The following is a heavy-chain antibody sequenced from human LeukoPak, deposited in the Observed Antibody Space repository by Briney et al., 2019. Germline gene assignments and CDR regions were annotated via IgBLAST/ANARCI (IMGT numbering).Heavy chain of an antibody. J-gene: IGHJ4*02. V-gene: IGHV3-48*03. CDR2: ISSSGSTI. CDR1: GFTFSSYE. D-gene: IGHD3-22*01. CDR3: ARVGYYDSSGYY. Sequence: HPGGSLRLSCAASGFTFSSYEMNWVRQAPGKGLEWVSYISSSGSTIYYADSVKGRFTISRGNAKNSLYLQMNSLRAEDTAVYYCARVGYYDSSGYYWGQGTLVTVSS.